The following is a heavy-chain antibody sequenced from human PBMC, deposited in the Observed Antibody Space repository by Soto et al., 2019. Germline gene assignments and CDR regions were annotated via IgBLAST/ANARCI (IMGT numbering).Heavy chain of an antibody. CDR3: ATRMATAPY. D-gene: IGHD5-12*01. J-gene: IGHJ4*02. CDR2: IYSGGGT. Sequence: EVRLVQSGGGLVQPGGSLRLSCAASLFIVSDNYMSWVRQAPGKGLEWVSLIYSGGGTDYAESVKGRFTISRDNSKNTLYLQMHSLKAEDTVIYYCATRMATAPYWGQGTVVTFSS. CDR1: LFIVSDNY. V-gene: IGHV3-66*01.